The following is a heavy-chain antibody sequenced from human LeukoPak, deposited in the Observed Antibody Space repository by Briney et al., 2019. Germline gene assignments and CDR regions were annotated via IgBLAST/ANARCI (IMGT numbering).Heavy chain of an antibody. CDR1: GYSFTSYW. Sequence: GESLKISCKGSGYSFTSYWIGWVRQMPGKGLEWMGIIYPGDSDTRYSPSFQGQVTISADKSISTAYLQWSSLKASDTAMYYCARSARWTMVRGAEYYFDYWGQGTLVTVSS. CDR3: ARSARWTMVRGAEYYFDY. D-gene: IGHD3-10*01. CDR2: IYPGDSDT. J-gene: IGHJ4*02. V-gene: IGHV5-51*01.